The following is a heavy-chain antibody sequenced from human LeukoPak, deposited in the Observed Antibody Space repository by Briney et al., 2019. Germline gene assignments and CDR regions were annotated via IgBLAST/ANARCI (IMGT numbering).Heavy chain of an antibody. CDR2: MNPNSGNT. CDR1: GYTFTSYD. J-gene: IGHJ4*02. CDR3: AALHCSSTSCYLDY. Sequence: ASVKVSCKASGYTFTSYDINWVRQATGQGLEWMGWMNPNSGNTSYAQKFQGRVTMTTNTSISTDYMELSSLRSEDTAVYYCAALHCSSTSCYLDYWGQGTLVTVSS. V-gene: IGHV1-8*01. D-gene: IGHD2-2*01.